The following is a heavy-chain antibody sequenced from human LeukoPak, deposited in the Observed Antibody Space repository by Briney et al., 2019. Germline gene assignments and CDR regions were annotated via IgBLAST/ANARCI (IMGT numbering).Heavy chain of an antibody. CDR3: ARDRRAAAARYGMDV. CDR1: GFTFSSYW. D-gene: IGHD6-13*01. Sequence: GGSLRLSCAASGFTFSSYWMSWVRQAPGKGLEWVANIKQDGSEKYYVDSVKGRFTIPRDNAKNSLYLQMNSLRAEDTAVYYCARDRRAAAARYGMDVWGQGTTVTVSS. J-gene: IGHJ6*02. V-gene: IGHV3-7*01. CDR2: IKQDGSEK.